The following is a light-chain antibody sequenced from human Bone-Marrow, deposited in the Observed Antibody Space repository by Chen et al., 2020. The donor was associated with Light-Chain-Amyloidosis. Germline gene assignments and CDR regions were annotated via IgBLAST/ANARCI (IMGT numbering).Light chain of an antibody. J-gene: IGLJ2*01. Sequence: QSVLTQPPSAYGTPGQRVTISCSGSSSNIGSNTVNWDQQLPGTAPKLLIYSNHQRPSVVPDRFSGSKSGTSASLAISGLQSEDEADYYCAAWDDSLNGVVFGGGTKLTVL. CDR3: AAWDDSLNGVV. CDR2: SNH. CDR1: SSNIGSNT. V-gene: IGLV1-44*01.